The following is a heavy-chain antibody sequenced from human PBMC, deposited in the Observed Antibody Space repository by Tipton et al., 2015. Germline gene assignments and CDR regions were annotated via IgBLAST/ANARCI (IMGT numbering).Heavy chain of an antibody. J-gene: IGHJ3*01. CDR3: ARGDDTCGSLRGVLDL. CDR2: IYYSGNT. D-gene: IGHD2-21*02. Sequence: TLSLTCTVSGGSISHYYWSWIRQPPGKGLEWLGHIYYSGNTNYTPSLKRRVTMSVDTTKNQFSLKLTSVNAADPAVFYCARGDDTCGSLRGVLDLGAPGTLVPASS. CDR1: GGSISHYY. V-gene: IGHV4-59*01.